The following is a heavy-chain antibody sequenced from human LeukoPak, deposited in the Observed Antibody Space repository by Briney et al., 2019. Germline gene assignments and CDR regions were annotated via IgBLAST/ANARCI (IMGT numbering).Heavy chain of an antibody. J-gene: IGHJ4*02. CDR3: ARALNLLDPVTLDY. CDR2: ISSSGSTI. CDR1: GFTFSSYE. D-gene: IGHD1-1*01. V-gene: IGHV3-48*03. Sequence: GGSLRLSCAASGFTFSSYEMNWVRQAPGKGLEWVSYISSSGSTIYYADSVKGRFTISRDNAKNSLYLQMNSLRAEDTAVYYCARALNLLDPVTLDYWGQGTLVTVSS.